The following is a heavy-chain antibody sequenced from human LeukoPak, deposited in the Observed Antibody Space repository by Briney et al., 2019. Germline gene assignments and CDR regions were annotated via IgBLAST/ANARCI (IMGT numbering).Heavy chain of an antibody. J-gene: IGHJ4*02. D-gene: IGHD3-22*01. CDR3: AKGGTYYYDTSSAYDWSDYFHY. Sequence: GSLRLSCAASAFTFSSYGMHWVRQAPAKGLEWVAVISYDGSNKYYGDSVKGRFTISRDNSKNTLFLQMNSLRAEDTAVYYCAKGGTYYYDTSSAYDWSDYFHYWGQGTLVTVSS. V-gene: IGHV3-30*18. CDR2: ISYDGSNK. CDR1: AFTFSSYG.